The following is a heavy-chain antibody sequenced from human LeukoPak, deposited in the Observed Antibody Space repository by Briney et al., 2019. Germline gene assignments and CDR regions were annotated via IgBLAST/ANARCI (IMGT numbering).Heavy chain of an antibody. D-gene: IGHD3-16*01. J-gene: IGHJ5*02. CDR2: IGSHGGSK. Sequence: GGSLRLSCEASGFSFSSFAMHWVRQAPGKGLEYVPGIGSHGGSKQYATSVTGRFIISRDNSKDTLYLQMGSLRTEDMGVYFCARGGTNWFDPWGQGTLVTVSS. CDR1: GFSFSSFA. CDR3: ARGGTNWFDP. V-gene: IGHV3-64*01.